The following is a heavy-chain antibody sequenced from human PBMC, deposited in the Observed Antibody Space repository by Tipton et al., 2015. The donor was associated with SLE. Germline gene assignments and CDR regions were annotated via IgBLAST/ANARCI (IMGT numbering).Heavy chain of an antibody. Sequence: RSLRLSCEGSGFTFDDYAMHWVRQAPGKGLEWVSGISWNSDNIDYADSVKGRFTISRNNAKKSLYLQMNSLRAEDTALYYCAYGSGSFYGQFGLQYWGRGTLVTVSS. D-gene: IGHD3-10*01. V-gene: IGHV3-9*01. CDR3: AYGSGSFYGQFGLQY. CDR2: ISWNSDNI. CDR1: GFTFDDYA. J-gene: IGHJ1*01.